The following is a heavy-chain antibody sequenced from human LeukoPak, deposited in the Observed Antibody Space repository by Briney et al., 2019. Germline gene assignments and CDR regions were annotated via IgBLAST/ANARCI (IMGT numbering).Heavy chain of an antibody. CDR1: GYTFTSYG. CDR2: FDPEDGET. CDR3: ATGHLPYAPFDY. V-gene: IGHV1-24*01. Sequence: ASVKVSCKASGYTFTSYGISWVRQAPGKGLEWMGGFDPEDGETIYAQKFQGRVTMTEDTSTDTAYMELSSLRSEDKAVYYCATGHLPYAPFDYWGQGTLVTVSS. D-gene: IGHD3-16*01. J-gene: IGHJ4*02.